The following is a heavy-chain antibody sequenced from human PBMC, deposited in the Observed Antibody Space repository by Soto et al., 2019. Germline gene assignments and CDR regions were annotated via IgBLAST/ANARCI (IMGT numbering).Heavy chain of an antibody. V-gene: IGHV3-30-3*01. Sequence: GGSLRLSCAASGFTYSTYTMHWVRQAPGKGLEWVAVISYDGNNKFYADSVKGRFTISRDSTKQTLYLQMNSLRPDDTAMYYCARDLPHFDWSPTPGMDVWGQGTTVTVSS. CDR3: ARDLPHFDWSPTPGMDV. CDR2: ISYDGNNK. D-gene: IGHD3-9*01. J-gene: IGHJ6*02. CDR1: GFTYSTYT.